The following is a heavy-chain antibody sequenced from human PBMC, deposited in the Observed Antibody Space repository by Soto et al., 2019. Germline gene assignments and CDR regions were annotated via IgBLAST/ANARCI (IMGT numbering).Heavy chain of an antibody. Sequence: EMQLVESGGGLVQPGGSLRLSCAASGFTLSVHWMHWVRQVPGKALVWVSRISSDGGDTSYADSVRGRFIVSRDNARNTVYMPMTGLRAEDRAVDYCGSLSEAVAYCAFDIWCQGTKVSVAT. CDR3: GSLSEAVAYCAFDI. J-gene: IGHJ3*02. V-gene: IGHV3-74*01. CDR1: GFTLSVHW. D-gene: IGHD3-16*01. CDR2: ISSDGGDT.